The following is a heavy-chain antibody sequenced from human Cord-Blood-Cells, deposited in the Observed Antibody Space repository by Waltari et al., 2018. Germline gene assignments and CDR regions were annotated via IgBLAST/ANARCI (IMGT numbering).Heavy chain of an antibody. V-gene: IGHV1-24*01. Sequence: KGLEWMGGFDPEDGETIYAQKFQGRVTMTEDTSTDTAYMELSSLRSEDTAVYYCATDRERYSYGYPYYFDYWGQGTLVTVSS. J-gene: IGHJ4*02. D-gene: IGHD5-18*01. CDR2: FDPEDGET. CDR3: ATDRERYSYGYPYYFDY.